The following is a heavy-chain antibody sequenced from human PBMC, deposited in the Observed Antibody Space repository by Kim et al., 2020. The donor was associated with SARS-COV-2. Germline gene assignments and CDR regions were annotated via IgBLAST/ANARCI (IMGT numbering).Heavy chain of an antibody. V-gene: IGHV3-48*03. CDR3: ARLQGGWFGASTPDY. CDR1: GFTFSSYE. D-gene: IGHD3-10*01. CDR2: ISSSGSTI. Sequence: GGSLRLSCAASGFTFSSYEMNWVRQAPGKGLEWVSYISSSGSTIYYADSVKGRFTISRDNAKNSLYLQMNSLRAEDTAVYYCARLQGGWFGASTPDYWGQGTLVTVSS. J-gene: IGHJ4*02.